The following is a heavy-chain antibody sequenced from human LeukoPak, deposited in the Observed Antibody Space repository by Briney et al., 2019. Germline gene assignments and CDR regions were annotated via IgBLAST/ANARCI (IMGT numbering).Heavy chain of an antibody. CDR1: GYTFTGYY. D-gene: IGHD6-6*01. V-gene: IGHV1-2*06. J-gene: IGHJ4*02. Sequence: GASVKVSCKASGYTFTGYYMHWVRQAPGQGLVWMGRINPNSGGTNYAQKFQGRVTMTRDTSISTAYMELSRLRSDDTAVYYCARDIEYSSSFDYWGQGTLVTVSS. CDR2: INPNSGGT. CDR3: ARDIEYSSSFDY.